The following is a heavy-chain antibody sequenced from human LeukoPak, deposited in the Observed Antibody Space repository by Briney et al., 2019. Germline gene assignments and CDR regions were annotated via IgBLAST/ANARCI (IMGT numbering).Heavy chain of an antibody. D-gene: IGHD3-10*01. Sequence: GGSLRLSCAASGSTFSNYGMNWVRQAPGKGLEWVSFTDTGGNYIYYGDSAKGRFTISRDNAKNLVFLQMNGLRAEDTAVYYCARGRSITLLRGVAMSDGFDIWGQGAMVAVSS. CDR3: ARGRSITLLRGVAMSDGFDI. CDR2: TDTGGNYI. J-gene: IGHJ3*02. CDR1: GSTFSNYG. V-gene: IGHV3-21*01.